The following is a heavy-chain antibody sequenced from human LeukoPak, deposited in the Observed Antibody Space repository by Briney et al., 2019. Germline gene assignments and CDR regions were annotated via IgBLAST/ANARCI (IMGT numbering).Heavy chain of an antibody. D-gene: IGHD3-22*01. CDR3: ARGGYSDTSGSADAFDI. Sequence: ASVKVSCKASGCTFTGYYMHWVRQAPGQGLEWMGRTNPNSGGTNYAQKFLGRVTMTRDTSISTAYMELSRLRSDDTAVYYCARGGYSDTSGSADAFDIWGQGTMVTVSS. V-gene: IGHV1-2*06. CDR2: TNPNSGGT. J-gene: IGHJ3*02. CDR1: GCTFTGYY.